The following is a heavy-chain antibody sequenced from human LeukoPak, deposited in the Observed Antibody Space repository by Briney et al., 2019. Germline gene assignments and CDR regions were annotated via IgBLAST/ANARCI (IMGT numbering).Heavy chain of an antibody. V-gene: IGHV1-2*06. D-gene: IGHD5-18*01. Sequence: ASVKVSCKASGYTFTGYYMHWVRQAPGQGLEWMGRINPNSGGTNYAQKFQGRVTMTRDTSISTAYMELSRLRSDDTAVYYCASKRGYSYGLDYWGQGTLVTVSS. J-gene: IGHJ4*02. CDR1: GYTFTGYY. CDR3: ASKRGYSYGLDY. CDR2: INPNSGGT.